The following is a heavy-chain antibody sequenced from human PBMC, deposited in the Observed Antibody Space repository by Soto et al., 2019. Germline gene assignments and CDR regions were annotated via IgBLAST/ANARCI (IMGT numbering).Heavy chain of an antibody. D-gene: IGHD3-10*01. J-gene: IGHJ1*01. CDR1: GFTFSSYA. V-gene: IGHV3-30-3*01. CDR2: ISYDGSNK. CDR3: ARVHGSGSYPAEYFQY. Sequence: QVQLVESGGGVVQPGRSLRLSCAASGFTFSSYAMHWVRQAPGKGLEWVAVISYDGSNKYYADSVKGRFTISRDNSKNTLYLQMNSLRAEDTAVYYCARVHGSGSYPAEYFQYWGQGTLVTVSS.